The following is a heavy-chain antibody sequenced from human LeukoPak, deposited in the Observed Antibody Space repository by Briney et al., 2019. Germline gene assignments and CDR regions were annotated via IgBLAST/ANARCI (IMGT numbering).Heavy chain of an antibody. D-gene: IGHD2-21*02. V-gene: IGHV3-23*01. J-gene: IGHJ5*02. CDR2: ISGSGGST. CDR3: AREKSYCSGDCSPA. CDR1: GFTFSSYA. Sequence: GGSLRLSCAASGFTFSSYAMSWVRQAPGKGLEWVSAISGSGGSTYYADSVKGRFTISRDNAKNTLYLQMDSLRAEDTAVYYCAREKSYCSGDCSPAWGQGTLVTVSS.